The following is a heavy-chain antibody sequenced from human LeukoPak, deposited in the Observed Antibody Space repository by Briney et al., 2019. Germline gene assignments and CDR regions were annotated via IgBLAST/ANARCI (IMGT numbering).Heavy chain of an antibody. CDR2: IYHSGST. D-gene: IGHD2-2*01. CDR3: ARWTEYCSSSSCLDV. J-gene: IGHJ6*04. Sequence: SGTLSLTCAVSGGSISSSNWWSWVRQPPGKGLEWIGEIYHSGSTNYNPSLKSRVTISVDKSKNQFSLKLSSVTAADTAVYYCARWTEYCSSSSCLDVWGKGTTVTVSS. V-gene: IGHV4-4*02. CDR1: GGSISSSNW.